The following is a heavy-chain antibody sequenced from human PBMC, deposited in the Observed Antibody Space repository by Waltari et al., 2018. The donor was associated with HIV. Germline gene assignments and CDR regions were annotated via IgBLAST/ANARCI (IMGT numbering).Heavy chain of an antibody. CDR3: ARRETDRSGSFDY. V-gene: IGHV3-23*04. D-gene: IGHD1-26*01. CDR2: MTGSGISS. CDR1: GFTFRSYA. J-gene: IGHJ4*02. Sequence: EVQLVESGGGLVQPGGSLRLSCAASGFTFRSYAMSWVRQAPGEGLDWVAAMTGSGISSDYADSVKGRFTISRDDSTKTLFLQMNSLRVEDTAVYYCARRETDRSGSFDYWGQGTLVTVSS.